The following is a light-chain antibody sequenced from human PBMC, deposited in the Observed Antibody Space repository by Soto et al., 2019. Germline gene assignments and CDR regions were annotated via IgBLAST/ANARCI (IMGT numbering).Light chain of an antibody. CDR3: QSYDSSLSGSK. J-gene: IGLJ2*01. CDR1: SSNIGAGYD. CDR2: GNS. Sequence: QPVLTQPPSVSGAPGQRVTISCTGSSSNIGAGYDVHWYQQLPGTAPKLLIYGNSNRPSGVPDRFSGSKSGTSASLAIIGLQAEDEADYYCQSYDSSLSGSKFGGGTKLTVL. V-gene: IGLV1-40*01.